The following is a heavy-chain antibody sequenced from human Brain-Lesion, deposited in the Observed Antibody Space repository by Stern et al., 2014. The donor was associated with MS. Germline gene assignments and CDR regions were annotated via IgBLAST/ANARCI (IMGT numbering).Heavy chain of an antibody. CDR1: GGSISSGSDY. CDR2: IHPSGSA. CDR3: ASGYRIFDY. V-gene: IGHV4-61*02. J-gene: IGHJ4*02. Sequence: VQLEESGPGLVKPSQTLSLTCTVSGGSISSGSDYWSWIRQPVGKGLEWIGRIHPSGSAFSTPSLKSRVPISTDTSMNQFSLELNSATAADTAIYYCASGYRIFDYWGQGILVTVSS. D-gene: IGHD5-18*01.